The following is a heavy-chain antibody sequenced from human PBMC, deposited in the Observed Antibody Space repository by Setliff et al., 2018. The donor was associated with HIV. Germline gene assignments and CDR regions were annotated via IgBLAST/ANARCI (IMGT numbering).Heavy chain of an antibody. CDR1: GGSFSGYY. CDR3: ARGSSYYYDSSGYLKQYWYFDI. D-gene: IGHD3-22*01. V-gene: IGHV4-59*10. CDR2: IFTSGST. J-gene: IGHJ2*01. Sequence: PSETLSLTCGVYGGSFSGYYWSWIRQPAGEGLEWIGHIFTSGSTTYNPSLKSRVSISLDTSKNQFSLKLSSVTAADTAVYYCARGSSYYYDSSGYLKQYWYFDIWGRGTLVTVSS.